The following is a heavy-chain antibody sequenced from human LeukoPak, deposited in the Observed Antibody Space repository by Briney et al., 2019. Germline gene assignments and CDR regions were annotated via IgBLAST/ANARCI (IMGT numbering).Heavy chain of an antibody. J-gene: IGHJ6*02. V-gene: IGHV3-30*18. CDR2: ISYDGSNK. CDR3: AKEEEMATIHYYYYGMDV. CDR1: GFTFSSYG. D-gene: IGHD5-24*01. Sequence: GGSLRLSCAASGFTFSSYGMHWVGQAAGKGVEGVAVISYDGSNKYYADSVKGGFTISRDNSKNTLYLQMNSLRAEDTAVYYCAKEEEMATIHYYYYGMDVWGQGTTVTVSS.